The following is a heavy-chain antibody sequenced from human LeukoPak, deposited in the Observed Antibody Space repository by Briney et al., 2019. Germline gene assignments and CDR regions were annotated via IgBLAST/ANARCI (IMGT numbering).Heavy chain of an antibody. D-gene: IGHD3-10*01. Sequence: VASVKVSCKSSGGTFSSYAISWVRQAPGQGLEWMGRIIPILGIANYAQKFQGRVTITADKSTSTAYMELSSLRSEDTAVYYCASTYGSGSYADEWGQGTLVTVSS. CDR1: GGTFSSYA. V-gene: IGHV1-69*04. J-gene: IGHJ4*02. CDR3: ASTYGSGSYADE. CDR2: IIPILGIA.